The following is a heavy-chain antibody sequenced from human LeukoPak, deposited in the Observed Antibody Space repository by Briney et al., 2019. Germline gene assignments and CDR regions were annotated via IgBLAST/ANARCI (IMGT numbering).Heavy chain of an antibody. CDR2: IDPDDSYT. Sequence: PGGALRIPCKGSGYSFTSYCISWVRQIPGKGLEWMGRIDPDDSYTTSSPSFQGDVTISADKSISTAYLHWSSLKASDTAMYYCARHYGGGYYDEYWGQGDLVTVSS. D-gene: IGHD1-26*01. J-gene: IGHJ4*02. V-gene: IGHV5-10-1*01. CDR1: GYSFTSYC. CDR3: ARHYGGGYYDEY.